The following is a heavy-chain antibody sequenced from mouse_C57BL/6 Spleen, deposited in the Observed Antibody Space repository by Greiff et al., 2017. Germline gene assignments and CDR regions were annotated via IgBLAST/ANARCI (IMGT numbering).Heavy chain of an antibody. CDR3: TIFYGSSPWFAY. J-gene: IGHJ3*01. CDR2: IDPENGDT. CDR1: GFNIKDDY. Sequence: EVQLQQSGAELVRPGASVKLSCTASGFNIKDDYMHWVKQRPEQGLEWIGWIDPENGDTEYASKFQGKATITADTSSNTAYLQLSSLTSEDTAVYYCTIFYGSSPWFAYWGQGTLVTVSA. V-gene: IGHV14-4*01. D-gene: IGHD1-1*01.